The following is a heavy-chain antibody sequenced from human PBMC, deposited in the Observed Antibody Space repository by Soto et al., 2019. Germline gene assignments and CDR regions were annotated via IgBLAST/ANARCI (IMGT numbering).Heavy chain of an antibody. Sequence: PGGSLRLSCAASGFTFSSYAMGWVRQAPGKGLEWVSTISGSGGSTYYADSVKGRFTISRDNSKNTLYLQMNSLRAEDTAVYYCAKQYDSSGYYYEGGSRWGQGTLVTVSS. D-gene: IGHD3-22*01. V-gene: IGHV3-23*01. CDR3: AKQYDSSGYYYEGGSR. J-gene: IGHJ4*02. CDR2: ISGSGGST. CDR1: GFTFSSYA.